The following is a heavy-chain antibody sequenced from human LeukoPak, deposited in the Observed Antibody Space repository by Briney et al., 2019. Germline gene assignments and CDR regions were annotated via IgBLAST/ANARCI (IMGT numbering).Heavy chain of an antibody. CDR1: GGSFSGYY. CDR2: INHSGST. J-gene: IGHJ4*02. V-gene: IGHV4-34*01. CDR3: GRVGYSSSWYGDVVDY. Sequence: SETLPLTCAVYGGSFSGYYWSWIRQPPGKGLEWVGEINHSGSTNYHPSPKSGGTISVDTSKNQSSPKLSSVTAADTAVYYCGRVGYSSSWYGDVVDYWGQGTLVTVSS. D-gene: IGHD6-13*01.